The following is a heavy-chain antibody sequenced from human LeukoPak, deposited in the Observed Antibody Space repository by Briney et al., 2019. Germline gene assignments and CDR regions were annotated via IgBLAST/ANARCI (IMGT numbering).Heavy chain of an antibody. CDR1: GGSFSGYY. Sequence: SGTLSLTCAVYGGSFSGYYWSWIRQPPGKGLEWIGEINHSGSTNYNPSLKSRVTISVDTSKNQFSLKLSSVTAADTAVYYCARIRPGGAPPDYWGQGTLVTVSS. D-gene: IGHD3-16*01. J-gene: IGHJ4*02. V-gene: IGHV4-34*01. CDR2: INHSGST. CDR3: ARIRPGGAPPDY.